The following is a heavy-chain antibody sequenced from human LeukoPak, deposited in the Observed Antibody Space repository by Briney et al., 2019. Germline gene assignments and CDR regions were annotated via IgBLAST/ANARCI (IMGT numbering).Heavy chain of an antibody. CDR2: MNPNSGNT. Sequence: GASVKVSCKASGYTFTSYDINWVRQATGQGLEWMGWMNPNSGNTGYAQKFQGRVTITKNTSISTAYMELSSLRSEDTAVYYCARVGVYSSSWCVRENYYYMDVWGKGTTVTVSS. CDR1: GYTFTSYD. CDR3: ARVGVYSSSWCVRENYYYMDV. D-gene: IGHD6-13*01. V-gene: IGHV1-8*03. J-gene: IGHJ6*03.